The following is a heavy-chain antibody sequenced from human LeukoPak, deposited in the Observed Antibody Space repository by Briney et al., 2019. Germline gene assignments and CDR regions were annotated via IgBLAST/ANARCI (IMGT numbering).Heavy chain of an antibody. V-gene: IGHV3-11*06. Sequence: GGSLRLSCAASGFTFSDYYMSWIRQAPGKGLEWVSYISSSSYTNYADSVKGRFTISRDNAKNSLYLQMNSLRAEDTAVYYYARKPNYGDYEVYWGQGTLVAVSS. D-gene: IGHD4-17*01. CDR3: ARKPNYGDYEVY. CDR1: GFTFSDYY. CDR2: ISSSSYT. J-gene: IGHJ4*02.